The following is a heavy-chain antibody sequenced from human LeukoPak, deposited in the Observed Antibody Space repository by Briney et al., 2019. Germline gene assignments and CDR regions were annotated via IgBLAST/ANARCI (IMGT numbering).Heavy chain of an antibody. Sequence: PGGSLRLSCAASGFTFDGYGMSWVRQAPGKGLEWVSGINWNGGSTGYADSVKGRFTISRDNAKNSLYLQMNSLRAEDTALYYCARGTDSSGYYFITYWGQGTLVTVSS. CDR2: INWNGGST. J-gene: IGHJ4*02. CDR1: GFTFDGYG. V-gene: IGHV3-20*04. D-gene: IGHD3-22*01. CDR3: ARGTDSSGYYFITY.